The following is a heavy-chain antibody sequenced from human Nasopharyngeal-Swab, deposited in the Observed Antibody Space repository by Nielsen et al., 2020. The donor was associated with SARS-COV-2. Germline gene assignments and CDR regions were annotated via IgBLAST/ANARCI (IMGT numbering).Heavy chain of an antibody. D-gene: IGHD6-13*01. J-gene: IGHJ5*02. CDR1: GGSFSGYY. V-gene: IGHV4-34*01. Sequence: SETLSLTCAVYGGSFSGYYWSWIRQPPGKGLEWIGEINHSGSTNYNPSLKSRVTISVDTSKNQFSLKLSSVTAADTAVHYCARAPGYSSSWRPNWFDPWGQGTLVTVSS. CDR2: INHSGST. CDR3: ARAPGYSSSWRPNWFDP.